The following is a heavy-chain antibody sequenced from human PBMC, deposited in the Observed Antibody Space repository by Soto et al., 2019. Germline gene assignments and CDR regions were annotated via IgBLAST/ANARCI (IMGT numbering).Heavy chain of an antibody. Sequence: QVQLQESGPGLVKPSQTLSLTCTVSGGSISSGGYYWSWIRQHPGKGLEWIGYIYYSGSTYYNPSLKSRVTISVDTSKNQFSLKLSSVTAADTAVYYCARSYCSGGSCYSRAYHFDYWGQGTLVTVSS. CDR2: IYYSGST. CDR3: ARSYCSGGSCYSRAYHFDY. V-gene: IGHV4-31*03. D-gene: IGHD2-15*01. CDR1: GGSISSGGYY. J-gene: IGHJ4*02.